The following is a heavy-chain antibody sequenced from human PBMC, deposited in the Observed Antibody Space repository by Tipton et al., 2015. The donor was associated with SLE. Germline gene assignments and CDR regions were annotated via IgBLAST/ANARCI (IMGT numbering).Heavy chain of an antibody. CDR2: IYSSGST. J-gene: IGHJ4*02. CDR1: GGSISSYY. V-gene: IGHV4-4*08. CDR3: ARGLAMVRGDSMDY. D-gene: IGHD3-10*01. Sequence: TLSLTCPVSGGSISSYYWSWIRQPPGKGLEWIGYIYSSGSTNYNPSLKSRVTISVDTSKNQFSLKLSSVTAADTAVYYCARGLAMVRGDSMDYWGQGTLVTVSS.